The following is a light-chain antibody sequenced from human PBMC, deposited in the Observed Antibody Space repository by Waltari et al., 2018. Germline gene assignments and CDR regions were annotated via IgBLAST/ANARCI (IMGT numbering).Light chain of an antibody. V-gene: IGLV2-23*01. CDR2: DGD. J-gene: IGLJ2*01. Sequence: QSALTQPASVSGSPGQSITFSCTGTASAAGPYKLVPWYQHHPGTAPKLIIYDGDKRPSGVSSRFSASKSGDTASLTISGLQSEDEADYYCCSYVGGAKVTFGGGTKVTVL. CDR1: ASAAGPYKL. CDR3: CSYVGGAKVT.